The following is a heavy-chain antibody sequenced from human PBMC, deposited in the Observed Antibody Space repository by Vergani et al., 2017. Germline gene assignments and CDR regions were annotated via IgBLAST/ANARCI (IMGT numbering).Heavy chain of an antibody. CDR1: GFPFSTFA. D-gene: IGHD1-26*01. CDR2: LTGGGGST. CDR3: VKDAGSYENFFDS. V-gene: IGHV3-23*01. J-gene: IGHJ4*02. Sequence: EVQLLASGGSLKQPGGSVRLSCAASGFPFSTFAMHWVRQAPGKGLEWVSALTGGGGSTYYADSFKGRFIISSDNSRDTLYLQMNRLRPEDTATYYGVKDAGSYENFFDSWGQGTLVTVSS.